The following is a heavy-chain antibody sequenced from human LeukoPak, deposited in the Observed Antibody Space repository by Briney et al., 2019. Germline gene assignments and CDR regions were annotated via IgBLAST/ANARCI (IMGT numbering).Heavy chain of an antibody. CDR2: ISSSGNTI. D-gene: IGHD3-22*01. J-gene: IGHJ4*02. CDR1: GFTFSSYE. V-gene: IGHV3-48*03. CDR3: VRDLYYRFDF. Sequence: GGSLRLSCAASGFTFSSYELNWVRQAPGKGLEWVSYISSSGNTIYYADSVKGRFTISRDNAKNSLYLQMNSLRAEDTAVYYCVRDLYYRFDFWGQGTLVTVSS.